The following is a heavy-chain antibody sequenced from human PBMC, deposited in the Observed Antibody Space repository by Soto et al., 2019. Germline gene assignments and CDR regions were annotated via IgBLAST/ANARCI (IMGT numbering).Heavy chain of an antibody. CDR2: IIPILGTG. J-gene: IGHJ6*03. D-gene: IGHD3-10*01. V-gene: IGHV1-69*08. CDR3: AGAEGSYNMGTFPFYYMDV. CDR1: GGTFTSET. Sequence: QVQLVPSGPEVQKSGSSVKVSCKLSGGTFTSETISWVRQAPGQGLEWMGRIIPILGTGNYAQKFQGRITITEDKSTNTGYMELSSLTSEDTAVYFCAGAEGSYNMGTFPFYYMDVWGNGTTVTVSS.